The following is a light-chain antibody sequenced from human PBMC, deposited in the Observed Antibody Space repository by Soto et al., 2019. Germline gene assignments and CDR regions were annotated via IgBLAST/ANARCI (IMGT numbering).Light chain of an antibody. CDR1: QSISSW. Sequence: DIQMTQSPSTLSASVGDRVTITCRASQSISSWLAWYQQKPGKAPKLLFYKASTFESGFPSRFSGSGYGTEFTLTISSLQPDEFASYYCQQSFTFGPGTKVDIK. V-gene: IGKV1-5*03. J-gene: IGKJ3*01. CDR2: KAS. CDR3: QQSFT.